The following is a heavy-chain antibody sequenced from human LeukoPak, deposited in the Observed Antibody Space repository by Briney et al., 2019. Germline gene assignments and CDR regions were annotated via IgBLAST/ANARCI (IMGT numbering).Heavy chain of an antibody. CDR3: AKDRLDYGDYLYYYYYGMDV. D-gene: IGHD4-17*01. CDR1: GFTFSSYA. J-gene: IGHJ6*02. V-gene: IGHV3-23*01. Sequence: GGSLRLSCAASGFTFSSYAMSWVRQAPGKGLEWVSAITGSGGSTYYADSVKGRFTISRDNSKNTLYLQMNSLRAEDTAVYYCAKDRLDYGDYLYYYYYGMDVWGQGTTVTVS. CDR2: ITGSGGST.